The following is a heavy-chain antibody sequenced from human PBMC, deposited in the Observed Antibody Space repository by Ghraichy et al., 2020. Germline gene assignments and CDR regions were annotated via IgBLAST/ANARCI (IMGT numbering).Heavy chain of an antibody. CDR1: GGSFSGYY. D-gene: IGHD3-22*01. V-gene: IGHV4-34*01. CDR2: INHSGST. Sequence: SETLSLTCAVYGGSFSGYYWSWIRQPPGKGLEWIGEINHSGSTNYNPSLKSRVTISVDTSKNQFSLKLSSVTAADTAVYYCARGNTMIVVVINRTSSYWYFDLWGRGTLVTVSS. CDR3: ARGNTMIVVVINRTSSYWYFDL. J-gene: IGHJ2*01.